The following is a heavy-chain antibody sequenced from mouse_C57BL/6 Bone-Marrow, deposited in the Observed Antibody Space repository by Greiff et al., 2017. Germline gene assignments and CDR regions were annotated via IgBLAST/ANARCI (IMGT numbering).Heavy chain of an antibody. J-gene: IGHJ1*03. CDR1: GYTFTSYW. CDR3: AQGPDGYNWYFDV. V-gene: IGHV1-55*01. D-gene: IGHD2-3*01. Sequence: QVQLQQPGAELVKPGASVKMSCKASGYTFTSYWITWVKQRPGQGLEWIGDLYPGSGSTNYNEKFKSKATLTVDTSSSTAYMQLSSLTSEDSAVYYCAQGPDGYNWYFDVWGTGTTVTVSS. CDR2: LYPGSGST.